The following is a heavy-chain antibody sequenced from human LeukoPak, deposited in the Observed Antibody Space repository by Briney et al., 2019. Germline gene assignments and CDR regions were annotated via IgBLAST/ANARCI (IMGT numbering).Heavy chain of an antibody. CDR1: GGSISSGGYY. Sequence: SETLSLTCTVSGGSISSGGYYWSWIRQHPGKGLEWIGYIYYSGSTYYNPSLKSRVTISVDTSKNQFSLKLSSVTAADTAVYYCARDGYDSSGYAYWGQGTLVTVSS. D-gene: IGHD3-22*01. CDR2: IYYSGST. V-gene: IGHV4-30-4*08. CDR3: ARDGYDSSGYAY. J-gene: IGHJ4*02.